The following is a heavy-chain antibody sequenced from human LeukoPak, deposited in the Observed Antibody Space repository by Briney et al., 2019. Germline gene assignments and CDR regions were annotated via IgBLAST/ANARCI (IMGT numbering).Heavy chain of an antibody. CDR1: GYSFTSYW. V-gene: IGHV5-51*01. CDR2: IYPGDSDT. D-gene: IGHD6-13*01. Sequence: GESLKISCKGSGYSFTSYWIGWVRQMPGKGLEGMGIIYPGDSDTRYRPSFQGQITISADQFISTAYLQWSGLKASDNAMYYCARLGPQYSSSWSDYWGQGTLVTVSS. CDR3: ARLGPQYSSSWSDY. J-gene: IGHJ4*02.